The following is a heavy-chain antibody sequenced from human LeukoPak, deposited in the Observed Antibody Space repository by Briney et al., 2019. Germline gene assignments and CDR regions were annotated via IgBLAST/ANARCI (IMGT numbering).Heavy chain of an antibody. CDR3: ARDQGLTAPPPYGLDV. CDR2: INPNSGGT. CDR1: GYTFSGYY. J-gene: IGHJ6*02. D-gene: IGHD5-18*01. V-gene: IGHV1-2*02. Sequence: VASVKVSCKASGYTFSGYYMHWVRQAPGQGLEWMGWINPNSGGTNYAQKFQGRVTITADTSTSTAYMELSSLRSEETAVYYCARDQGLTAPPPYGLDVWGQGTTVTVSS.